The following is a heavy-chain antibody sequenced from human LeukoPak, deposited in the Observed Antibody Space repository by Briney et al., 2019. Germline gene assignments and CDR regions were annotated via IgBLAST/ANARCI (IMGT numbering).Heavy chain of an antibody. CDR3: ARVKVNQLLHYYYYGMDV. Sequence: ASMKVSCKASGYTFISYGISWVRQAPGQGLEWMGWISAYNGNTNYAQKLQGRVTITADESTSTAYMELSSLRSEDTAVYYCARVKVNQLLHYYYYGMDVWGQGTTVTVSS. CDR2: ISAYNGNT. V-gene: IGHV1-18*01. CDR1: GYTFISYG. D-gene: IGHD2-2*01. J-gene: IGHJ6*02.